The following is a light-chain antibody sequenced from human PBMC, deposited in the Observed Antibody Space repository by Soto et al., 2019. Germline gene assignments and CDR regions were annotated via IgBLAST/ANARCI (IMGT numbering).Light chain of an antibody. CDR1: QSVSSTY. J-gene: IGKJ4*01. CDR3: QQRNNWIT. CDR2: DAS. Sequence: ETVLTQSPGTLSLSPGERATLSCRASQSVSSTYLAWYQQKPGQAPRLLIYDASNRATGIPARFSGSGSGTDFTLTISSLEPEDFAVYYCQQRNNWITFGGGTKVDI. V-gene: IGKV3D-20*02.